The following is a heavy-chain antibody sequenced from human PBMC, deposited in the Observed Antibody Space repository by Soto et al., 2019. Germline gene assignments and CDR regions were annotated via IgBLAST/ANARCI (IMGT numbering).Heavy chain of an antibody. D-gene: IGHD3-16*01. CDR2: IVVGSGNT. CDR1: GFTFTSSA. CDR3: AAEAFYDWGDAFDI. J-gene: IGHJ3*02. Sequence: SVKVSCKASGFTFTSSAMQWVRQARGQRLEWIGWIVVGSGNTNYAQKFQERVTITRDMSTSTAYMELSSLRSEDTAVYYCAAEAFYDWGDAFDIWGQGTMVTVSS. V-gene: IGHV1-58*02.